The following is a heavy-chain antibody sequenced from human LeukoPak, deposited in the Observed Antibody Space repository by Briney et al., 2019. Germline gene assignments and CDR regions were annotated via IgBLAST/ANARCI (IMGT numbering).Heavy chain of an antibody. CDR1: RGSISSGGYY. CDR3: ARVNELDYPDLPFDY. J-gene: IGHJ4*02. V-gene: IGHV4-31*03. CDR2: IYYSGST. Sequence: PSQTLSLTCTLSRGSISSGGYYWSWIRQHPGKGLEWVGYIYYSGSTYYNPSLKSRVTISVDTSKNQFSQKLSSVTAADTAVYYGARVNELDYPDLPFDYWGQGTLVTVFS. D-gene: IGHD4-11*01.